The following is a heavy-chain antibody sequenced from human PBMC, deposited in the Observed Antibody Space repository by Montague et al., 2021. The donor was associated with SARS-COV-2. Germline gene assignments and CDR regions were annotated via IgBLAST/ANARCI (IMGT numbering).Heavy chain of an antibody. V-gene: IGHV4-59*01. CDR2: IYYSGST. J-gene: IGHJ3*02. CDR3: ARAGTHYDDLTGHYKGNDAFHI. D-gene: IGHD3-9*01. CDR1: GGSISYYY. Sequence: SETLSLTCTVSGGSISYYYWNWIRQHPGKGLEWIGFIYYSGSTEYNPSLKSRVTISLDTSKKQLSLKVTSVTAADTAVYYCARAGTHYDDLTGHYKGNDAFHIWGQGTMVAVSS.